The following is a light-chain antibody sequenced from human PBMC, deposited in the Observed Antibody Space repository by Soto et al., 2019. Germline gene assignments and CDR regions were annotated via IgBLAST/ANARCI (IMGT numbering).Light chain of an antibody. CDR3: AAWNDGMNGWL. J-gene: IGLJ3*02. CDR1: NSNVGNNT. V-gene: IGLV1-44*01. Sequence: SLLTQLPSASGTPGQRVTISCAGSNSNVGNNTVNWYEQFPGTSPSLLIGGNDQRPSGVPDGFSGSKSANSASLAISGLKSEDEADYYCAAWNDGMNGWLFGGGTKVTVL. CDR2: GND.